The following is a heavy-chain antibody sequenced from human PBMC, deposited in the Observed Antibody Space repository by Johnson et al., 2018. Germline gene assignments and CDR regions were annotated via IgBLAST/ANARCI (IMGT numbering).Heavy chain of an antibody. CDR2: FNPKSGGT. J-gene: IGHJ3*02. V-gene: IGHV1-2*06. Sequence: QVQLVQSGAEVKQPGASMKISCKPSGHSTTSDELNWVRQAPGQGLEWMGRFNPKSGGTNSAQQFQGRVTMTRDTYTNTAYMSLSSLGSDDTALYFCARDETKPLRRGGFDIWGHGTMVTVSS. CDR3: ARDETKPLRRGGFDI. CDR1: GHSTTSDE. D-gene: IGHD2-15*01.